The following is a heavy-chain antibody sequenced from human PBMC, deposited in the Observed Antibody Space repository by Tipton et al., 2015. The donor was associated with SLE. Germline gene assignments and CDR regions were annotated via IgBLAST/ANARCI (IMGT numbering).Heavy chain of an antibody. V-gene: IGHV4-59*08. D-gene: IGHD3-16*01. CDR2: IYYDGNS. CDR1: GGSIGPYY. J-gene: IGHJ4*02. CDR3: TRRPWGDYYMDY. Sequence: TLSLTCTVSGGSIGPYYWHWIRQSPGKALEWIGYIYYDGNSNGRGNYNPSLKGRVTMSVDPSKMQFSLNLNSVTAADTAVYYCTRRPWGDYYMDYWGQGTLVTVSS.